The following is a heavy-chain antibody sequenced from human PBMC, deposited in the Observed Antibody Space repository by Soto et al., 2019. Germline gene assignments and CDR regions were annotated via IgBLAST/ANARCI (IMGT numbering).Heavy chain of an antibody. D-gene: IGHD1-26*01. CDR2: SNPSGGST. CDR1: GYTFTSYY. CDR3: ARYRRWDPYYYYYMDV. J-gene: IGHJ6*03. V-gene: IGHV1-46*03. Sequence: QVQLVQSGAEVKKPGASVKVSCKASGYTFTSYYMHWVRQAPGQGLEWMGISNPSGGSTSYAQKFQGRVTMTRDTSTSTVDMELSSLRSEDTAVYYCARYRRWDPYYYYYMDVWCKGTTVTVSS.